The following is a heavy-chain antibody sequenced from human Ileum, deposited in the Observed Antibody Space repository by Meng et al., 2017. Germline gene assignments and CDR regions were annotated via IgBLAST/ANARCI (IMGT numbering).Heavy chain of an antibody. J-gene: IGHJ3*01. CDR2: SRNKAKSYST. D-gene: IGHD3/OR15-3a*01. Sequence: GESLKISCAASGFTFSDHYIDWVRQAPGKGLEWVGRSRNKAKSYSTEYAASVKGRFTVSRDDSKNTVNLQMNSLKTEDTAVYYCTRDGRVAVPGGYDAFDFWGQGTRVT. CDR3: TRDGRVAVPGGYDAFDF. CDR1: GFTFSDHY. V-gene: IGHV3-72*01.